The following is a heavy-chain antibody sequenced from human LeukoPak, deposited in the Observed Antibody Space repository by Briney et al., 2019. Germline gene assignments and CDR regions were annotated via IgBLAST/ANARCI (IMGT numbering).Heavy chain of an antibody. J-gene: IGHJ3*02. Sequence: SETLSLPCTVSGGSISSSSYYWGWIRQPPGQGLEWIGSIYYSGSTYYNPSLKSRVTISVDTSKNQFSLKLSSVTAADTAVYYCARRPVIVGAARAFDIWGQGTMVTVSS. CDR3: ARRPVIVGAARAFDI. CDR2: IYYSGST. D-gene: IGHD1-26*01. CDR1: GGSISSSSYY. V-gene: IGHV4-39*01.